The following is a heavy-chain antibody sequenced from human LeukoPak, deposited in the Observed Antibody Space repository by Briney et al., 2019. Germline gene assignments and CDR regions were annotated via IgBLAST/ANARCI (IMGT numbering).Heavy chain of an antibody. CDR3: AKGLYSSGSPATGFDY. Sequence: GRSLRLSCAASGFTFSSYGMHWVRQAPGKGLEWVAVISYDGSNKYYADSVKGRFTISRDNSKNTLYLQMNSLRAEDTAVYYCAKGLYSSGSPATGFDYWGQGTLVTVSS. CDR2: ISYDGSNK. CDR1: GFTFSSYG. D-gene: IGHD6-19*01. J-gene: IGHJ4*02. V-gene: IGHV3-30*18.